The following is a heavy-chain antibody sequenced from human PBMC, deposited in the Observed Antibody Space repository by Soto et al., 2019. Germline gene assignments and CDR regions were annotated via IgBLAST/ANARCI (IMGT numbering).Heavy chain of an antibody. J-gene: IGHJ6*02. Sequence: GGSLRLSCAASVFTSTSYSMNWVRQASGKGLEWVASISSSSHIYYADSVKGRFTISRDNARNSLYLQMNTLRADDTAVYYCVRERGLSSFYGMDVWGQGTTVTVSS. V-gene: IGHV3-21*01. CDR1: VFTSTSYS. D-gene: IGHD3-10*01. CDR3: VRERGLSSFYGMDV. CDR2: ISSSSHI.